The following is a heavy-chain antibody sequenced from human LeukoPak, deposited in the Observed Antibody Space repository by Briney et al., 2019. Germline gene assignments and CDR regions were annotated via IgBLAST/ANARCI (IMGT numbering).Heavy chain of an antibody. V-gene: IGHV1-46*01. D-gene: IGHD2-21*02. CDR3: AREAGRNYCGGDCYPDY. J-gene: IGHJ4*02. Sequence: ASVKVSCKAPGYTFTSYYMHWVRQAPGQGLEWMGIINPSGGSTSYAQKFQGRVTMTRDTSTSTVYMELSSLRSEDTAVYYCAREAGRNYCGGDCYPDYWGQGTLVTVSS. CDR1: GYTFTSYY. CDR2: INPSGGST.